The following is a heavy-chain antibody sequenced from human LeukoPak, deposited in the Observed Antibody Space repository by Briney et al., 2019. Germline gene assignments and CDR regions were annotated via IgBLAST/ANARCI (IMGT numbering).Heavy chain of an antibody. CDR2: MNPNSGKT. CDR3: ARADSPGASFHY. J-gene: IGHJ4*02. V-gene: IGHV1-8*01. D-gene: IGHD1-26*01. Sequence: GASVKVSCKASGGTFSSYAINWVRQATGQGLEWMAYMNPNSGKTVFAQNFRGRLTITRSTSMSTAYMELSSLRSQDTAVYYCARADSPGASFHYWGQGTLVTVSS. CDR1: GGTFSSYA.